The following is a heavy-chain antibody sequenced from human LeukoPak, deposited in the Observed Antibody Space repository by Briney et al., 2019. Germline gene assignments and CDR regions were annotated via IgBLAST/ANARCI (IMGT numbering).Heavy chain of an antibody. V-gene: IGHV4-39*01. CDR3: VRQAVIGATNRYFDS. D-gene: IGHD3-3*01. CDR1: GGSISSSNYY. CDR2: IYYTGST. Sequence: SETLSLTCTVSGGSISSSNYYWGWIRQPPGKGLEWIGSIYYTGSTYYNPSLRSRVTTSVDTSNNQSSLRLSSVTATDTAVYYCVRQAVIGATNRYFDSWGQGTLVTVFS. J-gene: IGHJ4*02.